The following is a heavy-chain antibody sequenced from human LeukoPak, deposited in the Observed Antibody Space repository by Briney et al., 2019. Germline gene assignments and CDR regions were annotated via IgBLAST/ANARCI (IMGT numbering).Heavy chain of an antibody. CDR2: IYYSGST. CDR1: GGSISSHY. V-gene: IGHV4-59*11. Sequence: SETLPLTCTVSGGSISSHYWSWIRQPPGKGLEWIGYIYYSGSTNYNPSLKSRVTISVDTSKNQFSLKLSSVTAADTAVYYCARVGGNERSYYFDYWGQGTLVTVSS. D-gene: IGHD3-16*01. J-gene: IGHJ4*02. CDR3: ARVGGNERSYYFDY.